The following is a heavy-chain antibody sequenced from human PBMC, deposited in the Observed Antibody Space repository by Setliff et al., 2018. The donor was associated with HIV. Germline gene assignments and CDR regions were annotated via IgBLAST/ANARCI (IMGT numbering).Heavy chain of an antibody. D-gene: IGHD2-15*01. Sequence: PSETLSLTCTVSGGSITSGSDYWSWIRQPAGEGLEWIGHIHVSGTTFYNAPLKSRIALSVDTSKNHFSLHLTSVTAADTAIYYCVRHDPEGTLSFGDLSSLPHFDSWGQGALVTVSS. J-gene: IGHJ4*02. CDR1: GGSITSGSDY. V-gene: IGHV4-39*02. CDR2: IHVSGTT. CDR3: VRHDPEGTLSFGDLSSLPHFDS.